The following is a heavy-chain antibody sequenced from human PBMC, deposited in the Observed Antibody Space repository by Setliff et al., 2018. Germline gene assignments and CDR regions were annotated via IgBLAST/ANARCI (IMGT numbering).Heavy chain of an antibody. Sequence: SETLSLTCTVSTASIASGDNYWSWLRQPPGKGLEWLGYIYYNGSAYYNPSFKSRLTISVDPSRNQFFVKLNSVTAADTAIYYCARCDYPFWSAVDYWGQGILVTVSS. D-gene: IGHD3-3*01. CDR3: ARCDYPFWSAVDY. CDR1: TASIASGDNY. V-gene: IGHV4-30-4*08. CDR2: IYYNGSA. J-gene: IGHJ4*02.